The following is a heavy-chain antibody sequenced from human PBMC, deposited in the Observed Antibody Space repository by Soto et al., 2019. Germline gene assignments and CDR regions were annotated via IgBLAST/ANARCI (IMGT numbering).Heavy chain of an antibody. V-gene: IGHV3-74*01. CDR2: ISPDGSTT. CDR3: TRVISGSSGLFDY. D-gene: IGHD1-26*01. Sequence: GGSLRLSCVASGFTISNYWMHWVRQAPGKGLIWVSRISPDGSTTNYADSVKGRFTISRDNAKNTLYLQMDSLRAEDTALYYCTRVISGSSGLFDYWGQGTLVTVSS. J-gene: IGHJ4*02. CDR1: GFTISNYW.